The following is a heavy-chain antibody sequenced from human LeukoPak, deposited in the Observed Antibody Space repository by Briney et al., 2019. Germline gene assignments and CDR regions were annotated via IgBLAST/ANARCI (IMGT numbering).Heavy chain of an antibody. J-gene: IGHJ4*02. CDR1: GGSISSGTDY. Sequence: SETLSLTCTVSGGSISSGTDYWSWIRQPPGKGLEWIGYIYHSGSTYYNPSLKSRVTISVDRSKNQFSLMLSSVTAADTAVYYCAGGNVGPTFDYWGQGTLVTVSS. CDR2: IYHSGST. CDR3: AGGNVGPTFDY. V-gene: IGHV4-30-2*01. D-gene: IGHD1-26*01.